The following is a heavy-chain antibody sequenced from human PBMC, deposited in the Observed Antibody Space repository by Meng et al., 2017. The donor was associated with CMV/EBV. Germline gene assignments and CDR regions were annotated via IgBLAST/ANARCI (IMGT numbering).Heavy chain of an antibody. CDR2: ISSSSSYI. D-gene: IGHD2-2*01. Sequence: GGSLRLSCAASGFTFSSYSMNWVRQAPGKGLEWVSSISSSSSYIYYADSVKGRFTISRDNAKNSLYLQMNSLRAEDTAVYYCARDQFPYCSSTSCSSSPWFDPWGQGTLVTVPQ. V-gene: IGHV3-21*01. CDR1: GFTFSSYS. CDR3: ARDQFPYCSSTSCSSSPWFDP. J-gene: IGHJ5*02.